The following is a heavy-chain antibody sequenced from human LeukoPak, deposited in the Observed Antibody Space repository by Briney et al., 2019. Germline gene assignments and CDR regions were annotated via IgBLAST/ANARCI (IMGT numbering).Heavy chain of an antibody. V-gene: IGHV1-24*01. Sequence: ASVKVSCKVSGYTLTELSMHWVRQAPGKGLEWMGGFDPEDGETIYAQKFQGRVTMTEDTSTDTAYMELSSLRSEDTAVYYCATSTLYYYDSSGDHTIGYWGQGTLVTVSS. D-gene: IGHD3-22*01. CDR2: FDPEDGET. J-gene: IGHJ4*02. CDR1: GYTLTELS. CDR3: ATSTLYYYDSSGDHTIGY.